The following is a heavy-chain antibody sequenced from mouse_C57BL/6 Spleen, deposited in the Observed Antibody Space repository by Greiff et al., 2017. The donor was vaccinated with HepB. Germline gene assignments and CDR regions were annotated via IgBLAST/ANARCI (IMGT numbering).Heavy chain of an antibody. CDR1: GYTFTDYY. CDR2: INPNNGGT. J-gene: IGHJ2*01. Sequence: EVQLQQSGPELVKPGASVKISCKASGYTFTDYYMNWVKQSHGKSLEWIGDINPNNGGTSYNQKFKGKATLTVDKSSSTAYMELRSLTSEDSAVYYCARCVYYGSSPFDYWGQGTTLTVSS. D-gene: IGHD1-1*01. CDR3: ARCVYYGSSPFDY. V-gene: IGHV1-26*01.